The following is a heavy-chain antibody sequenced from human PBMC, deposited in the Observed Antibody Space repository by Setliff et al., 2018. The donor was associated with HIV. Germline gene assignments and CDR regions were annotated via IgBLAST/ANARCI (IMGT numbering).Heavy chain of an antibody. Sequence: SETLSLTCTVSGGSISSSGYYWGWIRQPPGKGLEWIGSIYYSGSTYYNQSLKSRVTISVDTSKNHFSLKLSSVTAADTAVYYCARRRGYGYGSDAFDFWGQGTIVTVSS. J-gene: IGHJ3*01. CDR3: ARRRGYGYGSDAFDF. CDR2: IYYSGST. CDR1: GGSISSSGYY. D-gene: IGHD5-18*01. V-gene: IGHV4-39*02.